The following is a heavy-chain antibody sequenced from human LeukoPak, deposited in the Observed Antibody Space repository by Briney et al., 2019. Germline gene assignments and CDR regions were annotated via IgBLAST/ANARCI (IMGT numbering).Heavy chain of an antibody. V-gene: IGHV4-34*01. CDR1: GGSFSGYY. D-gene: IGHD3-22*01. Sequence: SETLSLTCAAYGGSFSGYYWSWIRQPPGKGLEWIGEINHSGSTNYNPSLKSRVTISVDTSKNQFSLKLSSVTAADTAVYYCARGYYYDSSGYYYDAFDIWGQGTMVTVSS. CDR2: INHSGST. J-gene: IGHJ3*02. CDR3: ARGYYYDSSGYYYDAFDI.